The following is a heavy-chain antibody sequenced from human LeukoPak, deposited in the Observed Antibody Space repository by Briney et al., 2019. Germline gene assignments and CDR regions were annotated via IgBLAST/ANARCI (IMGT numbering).Heavy chain of an antibody. J-gene: IGHJ6*02. CDR1: GFTVSSNY. CDR3: ARHSGSYLDYYYYGMDV. Sequence: EGSLRLSCAASGFTVSSNYMSWVRQAPGKGLEWVANIKQDGSEKYYVDSVKGRFTISRDNAKNSLYLQMNSLRAEDTAVYYCARHSGSYLDYYYYGMDVWGQGTTVTVSS. D-gene: IGHD1-26*01. CDR2: IKQDGSEK. V-gene: IGHV3-7*01.